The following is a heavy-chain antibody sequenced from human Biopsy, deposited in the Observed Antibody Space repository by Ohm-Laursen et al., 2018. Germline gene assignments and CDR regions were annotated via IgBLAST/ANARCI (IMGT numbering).Heavy chain of an antibody. CDR3: ARGRRHCSGTCSRWYFDL. Sequence: ASVKVSCKPSGYTFTAISVHWLRQAPGQGLEWMGWINPKSGDTDYPQNFQGRVSMTRDTSISTAYMDLSRLRSDDTAVYYCARGRRHCSGTCSRWYFDLWGRGTLVTVSS. D-gene: IGHD2-2*01. V-gene: IGHV1-2*02. J-gene: IGHJ2*01. CDR2: INPKSGDT. CDR1: GYTFTAIS.